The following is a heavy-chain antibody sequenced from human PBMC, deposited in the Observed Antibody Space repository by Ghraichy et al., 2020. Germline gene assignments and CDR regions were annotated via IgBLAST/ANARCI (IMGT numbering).Heavy chain of an antibody. CDR2: IYYSGST. CDR1: GGSISSYY. CDR3: ARTNAAYSSSWYPFDY. J-gene: IGHJ4*02. V-gene: IGHV4-59*01. D-gene: IGHD6-13*01. Sequence: SETLSLTCTVSGGSISSYYWSWIRQPPGKGLEWIGYIYYSGSTNYNPSLKSRVTISVDTSKNQFSLKLSSVTAADTAVYYCARTNAAYSSSWYPFDYWGQGTLVTVSS.